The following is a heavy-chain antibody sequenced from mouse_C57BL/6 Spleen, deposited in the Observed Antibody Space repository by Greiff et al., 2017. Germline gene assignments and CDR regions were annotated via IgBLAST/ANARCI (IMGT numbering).Heavy chain of an antibody. V-gene: IGHV1-47*01. Sequence: VPLQQSGAELVKPGASVKMSCKASGYTFTTYPIEWMKQNHGKSLEWIGNFHPYNDDTKYNEKFKGKATLTVEKSSSTVYLELSRLTSDDSAVYYCARSYYYGSSWYFDVWGTGTTVTVSS. J-gene: IGHJ1*03. CDR1: GYTFTTYP. D-gene: IGHD1-1*01. CDR3: ARSYYYGSSWYFDV. CDR2: FHPYNDDT.